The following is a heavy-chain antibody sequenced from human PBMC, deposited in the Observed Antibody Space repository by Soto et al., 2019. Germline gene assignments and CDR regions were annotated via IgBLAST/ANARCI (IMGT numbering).Heavy chain of an antibody. Sequence: PGGSLILSCTASGFSFGNYWMIWVRQAPGKGLEWVANIKQDGGEKDYVDSVKGRFTVSRDNYKKSLYLQMNSLRAEDTAVYYCARAGGWFSFDYWGQGTLVTVSS. CDR3: ARAGGWFSFDY. D-gene: IGHD6-19*01. CDR1: GFSFGNYW. J-gene: IGHJ4*02. CDR2: IKQDGGEK. V-gene: IGHV3-7*04.